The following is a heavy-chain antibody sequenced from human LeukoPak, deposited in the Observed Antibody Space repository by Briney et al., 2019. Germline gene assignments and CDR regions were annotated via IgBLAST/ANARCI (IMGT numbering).Heavy chain of an antibody. D-gene: IGHD4-23*01. V-gene: IGHV4-34*01. J-gene: IGHJ4*02. Sequence: SETLSLTCAVYGGSFSGYYWSWIRQPPGKGLEWIGEINHSGSTNYNPSLKSRVTISVDTSKNQFSLKLSSVTAADTAVHYCARGTPLAYWGQGTLVTVSS. CDR2: INHSGST. CDR1: GGSFSGYY. CDR3: ARGTPLAY.